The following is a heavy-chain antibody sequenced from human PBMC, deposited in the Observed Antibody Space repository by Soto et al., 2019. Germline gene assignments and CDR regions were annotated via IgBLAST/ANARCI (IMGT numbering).Heavy chain of an antibody. CDR2: INPNSDGT. CDR1: GYTFTGYY. D-gene: IGHD5-12*01. J-gene: IGHJ5*02. V-gene: IGHV1-2*04. CDR3: ARGLEWLRSNWFDP. Sequence: ASVKVSCKASGYTFTGYYMHWVRQAPGQGLEWMGWINPNSDGTNYAQKFQGWVTMTRDTSISTAYMELSRLRSDDTAVYYCARGLEWLRSNWFDPWGQGTLVTVSS.